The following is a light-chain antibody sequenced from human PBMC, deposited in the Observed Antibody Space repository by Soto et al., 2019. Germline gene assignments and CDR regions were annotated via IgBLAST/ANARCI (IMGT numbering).Light chain of an antibody. CDR3: CSYAGINDYV. CDR2: EVS. J-gene: IGLJ1*01. CDR1: SSDVGGYNY. Sequence: QSVLTQPPSASGSPGQSVAISCTGSSSDVGGYNYVSWYQQYPGKAPKLMIYEVSKRPPGVPDRFSGSKSGNTASLTVSGLQAEDEADYYCCSYAGINDYVFGTGTKVTVL. V-gene: IGLV2-8*01.